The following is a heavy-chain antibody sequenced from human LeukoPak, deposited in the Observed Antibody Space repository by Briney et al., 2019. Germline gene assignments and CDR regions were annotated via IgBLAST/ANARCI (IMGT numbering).Heavy chain of an antibody. D-gene: IGHD2-15*01. J-gene: IGHJ4*02. CDR3: AKQLGYCSNGSCYFPY. CDR1: GFTFSSSA. Sequence: GGSLRLSSAASGFTFSSSAMSWVRQAPGKGLEWVSSISNNGGYTYYADSVQGRFTISRDNSKSTLCLQMNSLRAEDTAVYYCAKQLGYCSNGSCYFPYWGQGTLVTVSS. CDR2: ISNNGGYT. V-gene: IGHV3-23*01.